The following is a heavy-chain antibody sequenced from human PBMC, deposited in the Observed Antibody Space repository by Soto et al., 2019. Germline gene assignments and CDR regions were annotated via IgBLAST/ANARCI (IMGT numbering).Heavy chain of an antibody. Sequence: GGSLRLSCVASGFTFTSYWMSWVRQAPGKGLGWVANIKGDGSEKKYVDSVKGRFTISRDNAHNSVSLQMNSLRAEDTALYYCGRDEVRNGVGVWGQGTTVTVSS. V-gene: IGHV3-7*01. J-gene: IGHJ6*02. CDR3: GRDEVRNGVGV. CDR2: IKGDGSEK. CDR1: GFTFTSYW.